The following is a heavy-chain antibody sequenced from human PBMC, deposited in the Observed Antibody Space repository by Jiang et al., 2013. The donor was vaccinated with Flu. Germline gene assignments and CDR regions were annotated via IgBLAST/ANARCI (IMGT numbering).Heavy chain of an antibody. D-gene: IGHD3-10*01. CDR3: AKSRSFSGGMDV. J-gene: IGHJ6*02. Sequence: FIRYDGSNKYYADSVKGRFTISRDNSKNTLYLQMNSLRAEDTAVYYCAKSRSFSGGMDVWGQGTTVTVSS. CDR2: IRYDGSNK. V-gene: IGHV3-30*02.